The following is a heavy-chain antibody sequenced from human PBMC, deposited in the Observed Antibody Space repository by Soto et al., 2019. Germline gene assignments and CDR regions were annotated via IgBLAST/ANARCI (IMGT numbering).Heavy chain of an antibody. J-gene: IGHJ4*02. CDR2: IIPIFGTA. CDR3: ARDLGYYYDSSGYFG. Sequence: SVKVSCKASGGTFSSYAISWVRQAPGQGLEWMGGIIPIFGTANYAQKFQGRVTITADESTSTAYMELSSLRSEDTAVYYCARDLGYYYDSSGYFGWGQGTLVTVSS. V-gene: IGHV1-69*13. CDR1: GGTFSSYA. D-gene: IGHD3-22*01.